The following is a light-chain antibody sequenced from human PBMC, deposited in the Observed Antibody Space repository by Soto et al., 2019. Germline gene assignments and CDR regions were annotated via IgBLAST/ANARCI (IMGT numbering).Light chain of an antibody. CDR3: QQYSDWPIT. V-gene: IGKV3-15*01. J-gene: IGKJ5*01. CDR2: GAS. CDR1: QIVSTN. Sequence: EIVMTQSPATLSVSPGERVTLSGRASQIVSTNLAWYQKKPGQPPRLLIHGASTRAAGIPTRFSGSGSETEFTLTISSLQSEDFAVYHCQQYSDWPITFGQGTRLEIK.